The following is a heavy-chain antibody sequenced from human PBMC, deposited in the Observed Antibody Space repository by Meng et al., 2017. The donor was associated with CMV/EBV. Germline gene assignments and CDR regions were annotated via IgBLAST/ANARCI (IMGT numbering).Heavy chain of an antibody. CDR2: IYSGGST. V-gene: IGHV3-53*01. J-gene: IGHJ6*02. CDR1: GFTVSSNY. CDR3: ARVGLGNYGYYYGMDV. D-gene: IGHD1-7*01. Sequence: GGSLRLSCAASGFTVSSNYMGWVRQAPGKGLEWVSVIYSGGSTYYADSVKGRFTISRDNSKNTLYLQMNSLRAEDTAVYYCARVGLGNYGYYYGMDVWGQGTTVTVSS.